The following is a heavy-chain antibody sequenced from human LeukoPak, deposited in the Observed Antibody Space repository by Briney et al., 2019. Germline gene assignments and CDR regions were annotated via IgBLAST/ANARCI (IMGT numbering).Heavy chain of an antibody. Sequence: GASVKVSCKASGYTFTGYYMHWVRQAPGQGLEWMGWISAYNGNTNYAQKLQGRVTMTTDTSTSTAYMELRSLRSDDTAVYYCARSSELRYFDWLFIFGSFDYWGQGTLVTVSS. CDR3: ARSSELRYFDWLFIFGSFDY. V-gene: IGHV1-18*04. CDR2: ISAYNGNT. J-gene: IGHJ4*02. CDR1: GYTFTGYY. D-gene: IGHD3-9*01.